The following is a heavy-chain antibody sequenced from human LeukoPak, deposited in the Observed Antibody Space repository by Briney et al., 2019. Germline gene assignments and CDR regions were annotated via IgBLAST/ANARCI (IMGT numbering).Heavy chain of an antibody. J-gene: IGHJ5*02. V-gene: IGHV4-39*01. D-gene: IGHD2-15*01. Sequence: SEPQTLSCTVSGGFFSSSSYCWGWIRQPRGKGLERIGSIYSCGRPCSNLSLKSRVTISVDTSKNQFSLKLSSVTAADTAVYYCARQKTGYCSGGSCYRSPPNSGWFDPWGQGTLVTVSS. CDR3: ARQKTGYCSGGSCYRSPPNSGWFDP. CDR2: IYSCGRP. CDR1: GGFFSSSSYC.